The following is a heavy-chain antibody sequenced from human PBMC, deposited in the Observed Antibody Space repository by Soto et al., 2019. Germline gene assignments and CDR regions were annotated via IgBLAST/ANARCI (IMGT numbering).Heavy chain of an antibody. CDR1: GGTFSSYS. D-gene: IGHD1-7*01. CDR3: ARARYNWNYRTTYYYYGMDV. V-gene: IGHV1-69*06. CDR2: IIPIFGTA. J-gene: IGHJ6*02. Sequence: SVKVSCKASGGTFSSYSISWVRQAPGQGLEWMGGIIPIFGTANYAQKFQGRVTITADKSTSTAYMELSSLRSEDTAVYYCARARYNWNYRTTYYYYGMDVWGQGTTVTVSS.